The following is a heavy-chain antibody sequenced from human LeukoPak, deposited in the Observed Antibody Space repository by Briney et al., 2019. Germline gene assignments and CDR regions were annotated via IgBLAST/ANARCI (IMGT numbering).Heavy chain of an antibody. CDR1: GGSISSYC. CDR3: ARGGGGYCSSTSCYVDWFDP. CDR2: IYYSGST. D-gene: IGHD2-2*01. J-gene: IGHJ5*02. V-gene: IGHV4-59*01. Sequence: SETLSLTCTVSGGSISSYCRSWIRQPPGKGLEWIGYIYYSGSTNYNPSLKSRVTISVDTSKNQFSLKLSSVTAADTAVYYCARGGGGYCSSTSCYVDWFDPWGQGTLVTVSS.